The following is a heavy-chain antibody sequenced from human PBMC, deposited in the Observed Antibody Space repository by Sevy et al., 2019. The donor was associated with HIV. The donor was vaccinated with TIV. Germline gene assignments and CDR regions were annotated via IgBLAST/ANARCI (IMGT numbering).Heavy chain of an antibody. Sequence: GGFLRLSCVVSGFDIRSNYMSWVRQAPGKGLEWLSHIYAGGTAYYADSVKGRFTFSRDDSKNTVSLQMRSLRVEDSAAYYCASQYCSRGSCFFDYWGQGIQVTVSS. V-gene: IGHV3-53*01. CDR1: GFDIRSNY. J-gene: IGHJ4*02. D-gene: IGHD2-15*01. CDR2: IYAGGTA. CDR3: ASQYCSRGSCFFDY.